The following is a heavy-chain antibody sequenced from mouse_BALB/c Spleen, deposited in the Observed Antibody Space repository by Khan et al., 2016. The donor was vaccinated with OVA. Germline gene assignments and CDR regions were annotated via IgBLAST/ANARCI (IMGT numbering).Heavy chain of an antibody. V-gene: IGHV1-77*01. D-gene: IGHD1-1*01. CDR1: GYIFTDYI. CDR3: ASAESTVADY. J-gene: IGHJ2*01. Sequence: QVQLQQSGPELVKPGASVKMSCKASGYIFTDYIIHWVKQRTGQGLEWIGEMYPGSGSTNYNEKFKGKATLTADTSSNTAYMQLSSLTSEDSAVSSCASAESTVADYWGQGTTLTVSS. CDR2: MYPGSGST.